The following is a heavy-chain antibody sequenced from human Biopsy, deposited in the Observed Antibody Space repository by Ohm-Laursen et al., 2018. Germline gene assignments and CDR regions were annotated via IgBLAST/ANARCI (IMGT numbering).Heavy chain of an antibody. CDR2: IDVSDYNT. D-gene: IGHD1-14*01. CDR3: VKQWGGYNFDS. V-gene: IGHV3-23*01. Sequence: SLRLSCAASGFTFHTYAMNWVRQAPGKGLEWVAHIDVSDYNTYYADSVRGRFTISRDNSKQMVHLEINSLTADDTAVYYCVKQWGGYNFDSWVQGTLVTVSS. J-gene: IGHJ5*01. CDR1: GFTFHTYA.